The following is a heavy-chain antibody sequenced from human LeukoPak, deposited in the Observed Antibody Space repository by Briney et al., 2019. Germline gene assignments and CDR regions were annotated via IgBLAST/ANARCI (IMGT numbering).Heavy chain of an antibody. CDR1: GFTFSSYG. CDR3: ARLWFGELFHPTFDY. V-gene: IGHV3-48*01. J-gene: IGHJ4*02. D-gene: IGHD3-10*01. CDR2: ISSSSSTI. Sequence: GGSLRLSCAASGFTFSSYGMTWVRQAPGKGLEWVSYISSSSSTIYYADSVKGRFTISRDNAKNSLYLQLNSLRAEDTAVYYCARLWFGELFHPTFDYWGQGTLVTVSS.